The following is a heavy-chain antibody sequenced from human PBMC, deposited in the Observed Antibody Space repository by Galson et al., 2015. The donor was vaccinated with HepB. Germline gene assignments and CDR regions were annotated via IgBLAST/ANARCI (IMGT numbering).Heavy chain of an antibody. CDR1: GYTLTELS. CDR3: ATPLWGDFRAEKASHPSLADY. D-gene: IGHD3-10*01. CDR2: FDPEDGET. V-gene: IGHV1-24*01. J-gene: IGHJ4*02. Sequence: SVKVSCKVSGYTLTELSMHWVRQAPGKGLEWMGGFDPEDGETIYAQKFQGRVTMTEDTSTDTAYMELSSLRSEDTAVYYCATPLWGDFRAEKASHPSLADYWGQGTLVTVSS.